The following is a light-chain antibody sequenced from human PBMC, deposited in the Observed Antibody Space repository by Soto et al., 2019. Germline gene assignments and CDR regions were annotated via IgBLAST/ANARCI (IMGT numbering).Light chain of an antibody. CDR2: KAS. CDR1: QSIGIW. CDR3: QQYNDYSWT. J-gene: IGKJ1*01. Sequence: IQMTQSPSTLSASVGDRVAITCRASQSIGIWLAWYQKKPGKAPRFLIYKASTFKTGVPSRFSGSGSGTEFTLTISSLQPDDFATYYCQQYNDYSWTFGQGTKVEIK. V-gene: IGKV1-5*03.